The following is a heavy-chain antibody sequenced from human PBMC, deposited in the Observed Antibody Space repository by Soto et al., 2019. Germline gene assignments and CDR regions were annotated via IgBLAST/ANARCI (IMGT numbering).Heavy chain of an antibody. CDR1: GGSISSYY. V-gene: IGHV4-59*01. CDR3: ARGWVKYYFDY. Sequence: PSETLSLTCTVSGGSISSYYWSWIRQPPGKGLEWIGYIYYSGSTNYNPSLKSRVTISVDTSKNQFSLKLSSVTAADTAVYYCARGWVKYYFDYWGQGTLVTVSS. J-gene: IGHJ4*02. D-gene: IGHD1-26*01. CDR2: IYYSGST.